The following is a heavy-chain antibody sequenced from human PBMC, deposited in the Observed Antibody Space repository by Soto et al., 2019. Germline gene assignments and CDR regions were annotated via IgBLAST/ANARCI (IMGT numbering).Heavy chain of an antibody. CDR3: AKDDRDYGDPTVFDY. J-gene: IGHJ4*02. Sequence: GGSLRLSCAASGFTFSSYAMSWVRQAPGKGLEWVSAISGSGGSTYYADSVKGRFTISRDNSKNTLYLQMNSLRAEDTAVYYCAKDDRDYGDPTVFDYWGQGTLVTVSS. D-gene: IGHD4-17*01. CDR2: ISGSGGST. V-gene: IGHV3-23*01. CDR1: GFTFSSYA.